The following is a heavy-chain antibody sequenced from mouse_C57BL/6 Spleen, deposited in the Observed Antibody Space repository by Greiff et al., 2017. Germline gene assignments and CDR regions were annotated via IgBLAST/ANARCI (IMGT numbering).Heavy chain of an antibody. CDR1: GYSFTSYY. CDR2: IYPGSGNT. J-gene: IGHJ4*01. Sequence: QVQLQQSGPELVKPGASVKISCKASGYSFTSYYIHWVKQRPGQGLEWIGWIYPGSGNTKYNEKFKGKATLTADTYSSTAYMQLSSLTSEDSAVYYCARGGSYAMDYWGQGTSVTVSS. CDR3: ARGGSYAMDY. V-gene: IGHV1-66*01.